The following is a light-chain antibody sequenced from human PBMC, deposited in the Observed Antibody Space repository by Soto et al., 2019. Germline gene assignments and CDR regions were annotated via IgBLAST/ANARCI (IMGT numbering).Light chain of an antibody. Sequence: QSALTQPASVSGSPGQSITISCTGTSSDVGGYKYVSWYQHHPGKAPKLMIFEVSNRPSGVSDRFSGSKSGNTASLTISGLKVEDEADYYCCSSGGSPTYVFGTGTKVTVL. CDR3: CSSGGSPTYV. CDR1: SSDVGGYKY. CDR2: EVS. J-gene: IGLJ1*01. V-gene: IGLV2-23*02.